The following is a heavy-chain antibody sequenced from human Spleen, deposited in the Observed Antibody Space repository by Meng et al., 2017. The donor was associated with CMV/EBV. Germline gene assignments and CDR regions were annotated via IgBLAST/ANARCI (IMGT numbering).Heavy chain of an antibody. V-gene: IGHV3-23*01. Sequence: MNWVRQAPGKGLEWVSAISGSGGSTYYADSVKGRFTISRDNSKNTLYLQMNSLRAEDTAVYYCAKDLFDSSGYYYGDYFDYWGQGTLVTVSS. CDR3: AKDLFDSSGYYYGDYFDY. J-gene: IGHJ4*02. CDR2: ISGSGGST. D-gene: IGHD3-22*01.